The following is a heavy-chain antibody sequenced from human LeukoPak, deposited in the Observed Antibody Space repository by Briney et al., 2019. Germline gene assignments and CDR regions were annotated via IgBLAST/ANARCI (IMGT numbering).Heavy chain of an antibody. CDR1: GFTFTSYA. Sequence: AGGSLRLSCTASGFTFTSYAMTWVRQAPGKGLEWVSGISGSGGHTYNADSVEGRFTISRDNSKNTVSLQLSSLGVEDTAVYFCAKDREDSAMISGVFDLWGRGTLVTVSS. J-gene: IGHJ2*01. CDR2: ISGSGGHT. D-gene: IGHD5-18*01. V-gene: IGHV3-23*01. CDR3: AKDREDSAMISGVFDL.